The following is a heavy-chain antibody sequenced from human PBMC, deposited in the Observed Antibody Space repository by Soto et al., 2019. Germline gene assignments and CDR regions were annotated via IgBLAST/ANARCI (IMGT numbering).Heavy chain of an antibody. J-gene: IGHJ4*02. V-gene: IGHV1-69*08. CDR3: ARDQGITGTTMDY. CDR1: GGTFSSYT. CDR2: IIPILGIA. Sequence: QVQLVQSGAEVKKPGSSVKVSCKASGGTFSSYTISWVRQAPGQGLEWMGRIIPILGIANYAQKFQGRVTITADKSTSTAYMELSSLRSEDTAVYYCARDQGITGTTMDYWGQGTLVTVSS. D-gene: IGHD1-20*01.